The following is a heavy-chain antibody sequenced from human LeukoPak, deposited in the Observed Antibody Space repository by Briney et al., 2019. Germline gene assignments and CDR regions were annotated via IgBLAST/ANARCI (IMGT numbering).Heavy chain of an antibody. V-gene: IGHV1-3*01. CDR2: INAGNGNT. Sequence: ASVKVSCKASGYTFTSYAMHWVRQAPGQRLEWMGWINAGNGNTKYSQKFQGRVTMTTDTSTSTAYMELRSLRSNDTAVYYCARDLPSDDFWSGYYLGAAFDIWGQGTMVTVSS. CDR1: GYTFTSYA. J-gene: IGHJ3*02. D-gene: IGHD3-3*01. CDR3: ARDLPSDDFWSGYYLGAAFDI.